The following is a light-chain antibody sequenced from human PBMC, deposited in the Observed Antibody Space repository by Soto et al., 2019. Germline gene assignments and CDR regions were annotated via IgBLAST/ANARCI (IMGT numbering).Light chain of an antibody. J-gene: IGLJ3*02. V-gene: IGLV2-14*01. CDR3: SSYTSSGTWV. CDR1: SSDVGGYNY. CDR2: EVS. Sequence: QSALTQPASVSGSPRQSITISCTGTSSDVGGYNYVSWHQQHPGNAPKLLIYEVSNRPSGVSNRFSGSKSGNTASLTISGLQAEDEADYYCSSYTSSGTWVFGGGTKLTVL.